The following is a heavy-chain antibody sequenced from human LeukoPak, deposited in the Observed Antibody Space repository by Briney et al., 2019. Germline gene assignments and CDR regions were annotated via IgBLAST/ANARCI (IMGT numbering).Heavy chain of an antibody. CDR3: ARGPLEDIVVVVAATPSEYYGMDV. J-gene: IGHJ6*02. D-gene: IGHD2-15*01. Sequence: PSETLSLTCAVYGGSFSGYYWSWIRQPPGKGLEWIGEINHSGSTNYNPSLKSRVTISVDTSKNQFSLKPSSVTAADTAVYYCARGPLEDIVVVVAATPSEYYGMDVWGQGTTVTVSS. CDR2: INHSGST. CDR1: GGSFSGYY. V-gene: IGHV4-34*01.